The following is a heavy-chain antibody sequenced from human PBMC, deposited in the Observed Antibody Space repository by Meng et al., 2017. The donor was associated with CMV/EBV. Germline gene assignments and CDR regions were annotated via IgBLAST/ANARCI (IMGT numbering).Heavy chain of an antibody. Sequence: GSLRLSCAASGFTFSNAWMSWIRQPPGKGLEWIGEINHSGSTNYNPSLKSRVTISVDTSKNQFSLKLSSVTAADTATYYCARETVSASGGIDPWGRGTLVTVSS. CDR2: INHSGST. D-gene: IGHD2/OR15-2a*01. J-gene: IGHJ5*02. CDR1: GFTFSNAW. CDR3: ARETVSASGGIDP. V-gene: IGHV4-34*01.